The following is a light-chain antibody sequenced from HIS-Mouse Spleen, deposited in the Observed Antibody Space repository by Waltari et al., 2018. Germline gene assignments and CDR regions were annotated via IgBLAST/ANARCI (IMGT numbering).Light chain of an antibody. CDR3: QQYNSYSYT. Sequence: DIQMTQSPSTLSASVGDRVTITCRASQSISSWLAWYQQKPGKAPKPLFYKASSLESGVPSRFSGSGSGTEFTLTISSLQPDDFATYYCQQYNSYSYTFGQGTKLEIK. CDR1: QSISSW. V-gene: IGKV1-5*03. CDR2: KAS. J-gene: IGKJ2*01.